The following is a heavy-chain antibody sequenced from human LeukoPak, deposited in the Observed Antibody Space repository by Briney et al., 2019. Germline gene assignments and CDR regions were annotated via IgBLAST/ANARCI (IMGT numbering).Heavy chain of an antibody. CDR1: GFTLSSYA. CDR3: AKDILSEDRYYYDSSGYFQEFRDY. D-gene: IGHD3-22*01. J-gene: IGHJ4*02. Sequence: GGSLRLSCAASGFTLSSYAMSWVRQAPGKGLEWVSAISGSGGSTYYADSVKGRFTISRDNSKNTLYLQMNSLRAEDTAVYYCAKDILSEDRYYYDSSGYFQEFRDYWGQGTLVTVSS. V-gene: IGHV3-23*01. CDR2: ISGSGGST.